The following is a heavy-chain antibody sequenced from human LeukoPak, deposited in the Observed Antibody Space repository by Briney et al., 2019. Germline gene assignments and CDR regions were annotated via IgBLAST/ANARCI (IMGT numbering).Heavy chain of an antibody. D-gene: IGHD2-2*01. CDR2: ISSSSSYI. V-gene: IGHV3-21*01. CDR1: GFTFSSYA. Sequence: PGGSLRLSCAASGFTFSSYAMHWVRQAPGKGLEWVSSISSSSSYIYYADSVKGRFTISRDNAKNSLYLQMNSLRAEDTAVYYCARVWDCSSTSCYGGMDVWGRGTTVTVSS. CDR3: ARVWDCSSTSCYGGMDV. J-gene: IGHJ6*02.